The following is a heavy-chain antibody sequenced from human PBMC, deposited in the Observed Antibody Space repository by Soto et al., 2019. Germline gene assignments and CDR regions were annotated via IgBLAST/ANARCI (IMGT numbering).Heavy chain of an antibody. V-gene: IGHV3-23*01. CDR1: GFTFSSYA. Sequence: PGGSLRLSCAASGFTFSSYAMSWVRQAPGKGLEWVSAISGTGGTTYYADSVKGRFTISRDNSKNTLYLQMNSLRAEDTAVYYCAKDVQDYYWYFDLWGRGTLVTVSS. J-gene: IGHJ2*01. D-gene: IGHD4-17*01. CDR2: ISGTGGTT. CDR3: AKDVQDYYWYFDL.